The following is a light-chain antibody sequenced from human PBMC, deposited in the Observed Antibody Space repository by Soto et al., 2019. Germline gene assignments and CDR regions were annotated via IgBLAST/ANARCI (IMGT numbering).Light chain of an antibody. J-gene: IGKJ1*01. V-gene: IGKV1-39*01. Sequence: DIYLTQFSSILFASPEDSVTITCRASQSISTYLNWYQQKAGLAPKLLIYAASSLQSGVTSRFSGGGSGTDFTLQISGLKPEDFATNSCQQTYSTPPPVGPGTK. CDR1: QSISTY. CDR2: AAS. CDR3: QQTYSTPPP.